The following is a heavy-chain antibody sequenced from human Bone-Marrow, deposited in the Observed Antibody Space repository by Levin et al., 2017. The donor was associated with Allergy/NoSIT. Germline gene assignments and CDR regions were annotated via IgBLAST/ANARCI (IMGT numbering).Heavy chain of an antibody. CDR2: ISSSGSTI. J-gene: IGHJ3*02. V-gene: IGHV3-48*03. D-gene: IGHD2-2*01. Sequence: GGSLRLSCAASGFTFSSYEMNWVRQAPGKGLEWVSYISSSGSTIYYADSVKGRFTISRDNTKNSLYLQMNSLRAEDTAVYYCARDRSYRHCSSTSCLSATARRDAFDIWGQGTMVTVSS. CDR3: ARDRSYRHCSSTSCLSATARRDAFDI. CDR1: GFTFSSYE.